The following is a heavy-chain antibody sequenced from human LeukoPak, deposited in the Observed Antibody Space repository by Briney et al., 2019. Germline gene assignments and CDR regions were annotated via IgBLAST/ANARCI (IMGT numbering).Heavy chain of an antibody. Sequence: SETLSLTCSVSGGSISSSTYYWGWIRQPPGKGLEWIGSIYYSGCTDYNPSLKSRVTISVDTSKNQVSLKVSSVTAADTAVYYCAYTNFGIALAGGYWGQGTLVTVSS. CDR2: IYYSGCT. CDR3: AYTNFGIALAGGY. J-gene: IGHJ4*02. D-gene: IGHD6-19*01. V-gene: IGHV4-39*01. CDR1: GGSISSSTYY.